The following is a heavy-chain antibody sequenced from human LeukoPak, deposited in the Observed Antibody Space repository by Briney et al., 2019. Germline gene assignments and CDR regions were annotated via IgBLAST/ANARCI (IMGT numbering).Heavy chain of an antibody. CDR1: GFTFSKAW. CDR3: TTGKDTAILFDY. CDR2: VRRKNEGGTT. D-gene: IGHD5-18*01. J-gene: IGHJ4*02. Sequence: GGSLRLSCAASGFTFSKAWMSWVRQAPGKGLEWVGLVRRKNEGGTTDYAAPVKGRFTISRDDSKTALYLQMNSLKTEDTAVYYCTTGKDTAILFDYWGQGTPVTVSS. V-gene: IGHV3-15*01.